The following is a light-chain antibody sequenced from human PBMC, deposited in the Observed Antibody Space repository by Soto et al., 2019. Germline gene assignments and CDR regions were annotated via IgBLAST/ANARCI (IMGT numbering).Light chain of an antibody. J-gene: IGKJ3*01. CDR1: QSVSTY. Sequence: EIVLTQSPATLSLSPGERATLSCRASQSVSTYLTWYQQKPGQAPRRLIYGASTRATGIPARFSGSGSGTDFTLTISSLEPEDFAVYYCQQRSTWPPFAFGPGTKVAIK. CDR2: GAS. CDR3: QQRSTWPPFA. V-gene: IGKV3-11*01.